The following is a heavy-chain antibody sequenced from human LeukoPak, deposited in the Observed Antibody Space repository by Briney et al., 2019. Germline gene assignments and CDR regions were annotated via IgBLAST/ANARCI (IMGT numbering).Heavy chain of an antibody. Sequence: PSETLSLTCAVYGGSFSGYYWSWIRQPPGKGLEWIGEINHSGSTNYNPSLKSRVTISVDTSKNQFSLKLSSVTAADTAVYYCARRGSGSRDYWGQGTLVTVSS. D-gene: IGHD3-22*01. V-gene: IGHV4-34*01. CDR3: ARRGSGSRDY. CDR2: INHSGST. J-gene: IGHJ4*02. CDR1: GGSFSGYY.